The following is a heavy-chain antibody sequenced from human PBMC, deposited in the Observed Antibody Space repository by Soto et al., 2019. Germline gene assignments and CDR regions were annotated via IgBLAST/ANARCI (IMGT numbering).Heavy chain of an antibody. D-gene: IGHD3-9*01. CDR1: GFTFSSYA. Sequence: PGGSLRLSCAASGFTFSSYAMTWVRQAPGKGLEYVSAISSNGGSTYYANSVKGRFTISRDNSKNTLYLQMGSLRAEDMAVYYCARSEAYYDILTGYEAQPDVWGQGTTVTAP. V-gene: IGHV3-64*01. CDR2: ISSNGGST. J-gene: IGHJ6*02. CDR3: ARSEAYYDILTGYEAQPDV.